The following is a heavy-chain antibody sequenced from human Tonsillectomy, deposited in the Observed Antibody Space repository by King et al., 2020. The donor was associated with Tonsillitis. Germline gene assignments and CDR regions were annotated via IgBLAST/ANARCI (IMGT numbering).Heavy chain of an antibody. CDR3: AKAVKYYLDSSEYYFDY. Sequence: VQLVESGGGLVQPGGSLRLSCEAFGSTFSSKARIWFRQAPGKGLGWVSGISGSGGGTNYAGPVKARSTIPRDSSKNTRYLQMNSLRAEDPAVYYCAKAVKYYLDSSEYYFDYWGQGSLVTVSS. CDR1: GSTFSSKA. J-gene: IGHJ4*02. V-gene: IGHV3-23*04. D-gene: IGHD3-22*01. CDR2: ISGSGGGT.